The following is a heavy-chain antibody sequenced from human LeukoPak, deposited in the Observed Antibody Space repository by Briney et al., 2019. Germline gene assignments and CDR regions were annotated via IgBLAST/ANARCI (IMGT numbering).Heavy chain of an antibody. D-gene: IGHD2-15*01. Sequence: GGSLRLSCAASGFTFSSYEMNWVRQAPGKGLEWVSYISSSGSTIYYADSVKGRFTISRDNAKNSLYLQMNSLRAEDTAVYYCARDRYCSGGSCYSLDAFDIWAQGTMVTFSS. J-gene: IGHJ3*02. V-gene: IGHV3-48*03. CDR1: GFTFSSYE. CDR3: ARDRYCSGGSCYSLDAFDI. CDR2: ISSSGSTI.